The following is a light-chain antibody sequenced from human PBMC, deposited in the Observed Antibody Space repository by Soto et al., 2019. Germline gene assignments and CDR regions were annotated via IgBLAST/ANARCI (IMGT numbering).Light chain of an antibody. CDR2: DAS. CDR3: LLFNTYPQA. V-gene: IGKV1-13*02. J-gene: IGKJ4*01. Sequence: AIQLTQSPSSLSASIGDRVTITCRARQGIGSALAWYQQAPGKPPKLLIFDASTLENGVPSRFSGGGSGTDFTITISSLQPEDFATYYCLLFNTYPQAFGGGTKVEIK. CDR1: QGIGSA.